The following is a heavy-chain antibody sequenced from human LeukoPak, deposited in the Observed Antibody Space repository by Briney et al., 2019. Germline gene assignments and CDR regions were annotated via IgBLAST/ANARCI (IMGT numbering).Heavy chain of an antibody. D-gene: IGHD3-22*01. Sequence: PSETLSLTCTVSGDSISSYYWNCIRHPPEQGLEWIGYIYYSGSTNYNPSLKSRVTISVATSKNQFSLKLSSVTAADTAGYYCAGGADSSGYYSIFYCDYGGQGTLVSVSS. V-gene: IGHV4-59*01. J-gene: IGHJ4*02. CDR2: IYYSGST. CDR1: GDSISSYY. CDR3: AGGADSSGYYSIFYCDY.